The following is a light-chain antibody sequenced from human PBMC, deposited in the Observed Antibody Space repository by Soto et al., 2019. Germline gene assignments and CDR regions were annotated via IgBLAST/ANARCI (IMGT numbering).Light chain of an antibody. CDR1: QSVSSN. CDR2: GAS. CDR3: QQYGSSPRT. J-gene: IGKJ5*01. Sequence: EIVMTQSPATLSVSPGERATLSCRASQSVSSNLAWYQQKPGQAPRLLIYGASTRATGIPARFSGSGSGTEFTLTISSLEPEDFAVYYCQQYGSSPRTFGQGTRLENK. V-gene: IGKV3-15*01.